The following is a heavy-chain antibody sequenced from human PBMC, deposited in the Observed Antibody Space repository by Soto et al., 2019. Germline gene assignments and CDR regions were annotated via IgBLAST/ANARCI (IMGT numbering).Heavy chain of an antibody. CDR3: AKDGNVFSSGWYAPSLDY. V-gene: IGHV3-20*04. J-gene: IGHJ4*02. CDR2: IIWNGGST. D-gene: IGHD6-19*01. Sequence: GGSLRLSCAASGFAFEEYGMRWVRQAPGKGLEWVSGIIWNGGSTDYADSVKGRFTISRDNAKNSLYLQMNSLRAEDTAVYFCAKDGNVFSSGWYAPSLDYWGQGALVTVSS. CDR1: GFAFEEYG.